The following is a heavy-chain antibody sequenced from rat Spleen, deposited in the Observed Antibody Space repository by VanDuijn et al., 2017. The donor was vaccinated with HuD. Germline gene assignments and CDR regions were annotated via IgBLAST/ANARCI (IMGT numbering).Heavy chain of an antibody. CDR2: ISYDGSST. Sequence: EVQLVESGGGLVQPGRSLKLSCAASGFTFSNYYMAWVRQAPTRGLECVEFISYDGSSTYYRDSVKGRFTISRDNAKSTLYLQMDSLRSEDTATYYCTTGGDWGQGVVVTVSS. V-gene: IGHV5-27*01. CDR3: TTGGD. CDR1: GFTFSNYY. J-gene: IGHJ2*01.